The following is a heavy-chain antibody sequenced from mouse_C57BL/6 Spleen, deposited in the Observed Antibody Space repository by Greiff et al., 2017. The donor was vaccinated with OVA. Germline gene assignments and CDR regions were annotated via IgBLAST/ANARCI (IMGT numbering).Heavy chain of an antibody. V-gene: IGHV1-82*01. D-gene: IGHD1-1*01. Sequence: VQLQQSGPELVKPGASVKISCKASGYAFSSSWMHWVKQRPGKGLEWIGRIYPGDGDTNYNGKFKGKATLTADKSSSTAYLQLRSLTSEDSAVYFCARDYYSSSYMGSMDYWGQGTSVTVSS. CDR3: ARDYYSSSYMGSMDY. CDR1: GYAFSSSW. J-gene: IGHJ4*01. CDR2: IYPGDGDT.